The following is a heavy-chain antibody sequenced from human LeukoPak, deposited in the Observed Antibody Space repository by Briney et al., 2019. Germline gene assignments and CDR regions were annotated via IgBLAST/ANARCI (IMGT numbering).Heavy chain of an antibody. CDR1: GCTFSNSL. CDR2: MKSKTDGGTR. J-gene: IGHJ4*02. Sequence: GGAVRLSCAASGCTFSNSLMSWVGQAPGKGLEGVGLMKSKTDGGTRDYAAPVKGRFTISRDDSKNTLYLQMNSLKTEDTAVYYCTTEAYGGNSRGFDYWGQGPLVTVSS. D-gene: IGHD4-23*01. CDR3: TTEAYGGNSRGFDY. V-gene: IGHV3-15*01.